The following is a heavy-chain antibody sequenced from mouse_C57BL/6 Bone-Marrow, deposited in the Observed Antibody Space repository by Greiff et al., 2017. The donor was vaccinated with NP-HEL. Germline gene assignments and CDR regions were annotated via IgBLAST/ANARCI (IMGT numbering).Heavy chain of an antibody. CDR1: GYTFTSYG. CDR2: IYPRSGNT. V-gene: IGHV1-81*01. Sequence: VKLQESGAELARPGASVKLSCKASGYTFTSYGISWVKQRTGQGLEWIGEIYPRSGNTYYNEKFKGKATLTADKSSSTAYMELRSLTSEDSAVYFCARWYYGSSYGAWFAYWGQGTLVTVSA. J-gene: IGHJ3*01. CDR3: ARWYYGSSYGAWFAY. D-gene: IGHD1-1*01.